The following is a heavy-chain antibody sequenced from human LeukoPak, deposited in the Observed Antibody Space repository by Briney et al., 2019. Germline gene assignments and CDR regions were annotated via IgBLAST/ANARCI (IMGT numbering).Heavy chain of an antibody. Sequence: GGSLRLSCAASGFTFSDYYMSWIRHAPEKGLEWVSYISSSGSTIYYAHSVKGRFTISKDNAKNSLYLQMNSLRAEDTAVYYCASNYAYYYDSSGYYTTWGQGTLVTVSS. D-gene: IGHD3-22*01. V-gene: IGHV3-11*04. CDR3: ASNYAYYYDSSGYYTT. J-gene: IGHJ5*02. CDR1: GFTFSDYY. CDR2: ISSSGSTI.